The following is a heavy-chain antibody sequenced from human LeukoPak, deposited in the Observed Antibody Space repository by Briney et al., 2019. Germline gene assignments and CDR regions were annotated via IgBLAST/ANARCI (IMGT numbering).Heavy chain of an antibody. CDR2: IYYSGST. CDR3: ARGPGYCSGGSCSA. J-gene: IGHJ5*02. V-gene: IGHV4-59*01. D-gene: IGHD2-15*01. CDR1: GGSFSGYY. Sequence: SETLSLTCAVYGGSFSGYYWSWIRQPPGKGLEWIGYIYYSGSTNYNPSLKSRVTISVDTSKNQFSLKLSSVTAADTAVYYCARGPGYCSGGSCSAWGQGTLVTVSS.